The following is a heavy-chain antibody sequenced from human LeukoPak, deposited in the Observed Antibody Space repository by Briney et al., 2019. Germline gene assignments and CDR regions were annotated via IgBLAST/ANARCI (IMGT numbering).Heavy chain of an antibody. CDR2: ISSSSSYI. CDR3: ARAYSERYGLGYYYMDL. Sequence: GGSLRLSCAASGFTFSSYSLNWVRQAPGKGLEWVSSISSSSSYIYYADSVKGRFTISRDNAKNSLYLQMNSLRVEDTAVYYCARAYSERYGLGYYYMDLWGKGTTVTVSS. V-gene: IGHV3-21*01. CDR1: GFTFSSYS. J-gene: IGHJ6*03. D-gene: IGHD1-26*01.